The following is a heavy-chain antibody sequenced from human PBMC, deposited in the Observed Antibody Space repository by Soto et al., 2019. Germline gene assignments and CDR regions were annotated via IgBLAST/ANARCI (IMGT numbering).Heavy chain of an antibody. Sequence: GGSLRLSCAASGFTFSSYWMTWVLHAPGKGLEWVANIKQDGSEKYYVDSVNGRFTISRDNANSSLYLQTNSLRAEDTAVYFCARVGAAASREYVQHWGQGTLVTSPQ. J-gene: IGHJ1*01. V-gene: IGHV3-7*01. CDR2: IKQDGSEK. CDR1: GFTFSSYW. D-gene: IGHD6-13*01. CDR3: ARVGAAASREYVQH.